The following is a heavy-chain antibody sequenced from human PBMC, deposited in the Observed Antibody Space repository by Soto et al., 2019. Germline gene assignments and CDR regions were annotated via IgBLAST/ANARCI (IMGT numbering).Heavy chain of an antibody. CDR2: ISGSGGST. D-gene: IGHD1-1*01. CDR1: GFTFSSYA. J-gene: IGHJ6*02. Sequence: GGSLRLSCAASGFTFSSYAMSWVRQAPGKGLEWVSAISGSGGSTYYADSVKGRFTISRDNSKNTLYLQMNSLRAGDTAVYYCAKDRLEPNLDGMDVWGQGTTVTVSS. V-gene: IGHV3-23*01. CDR3: AKDRLEPNLDGMDV.